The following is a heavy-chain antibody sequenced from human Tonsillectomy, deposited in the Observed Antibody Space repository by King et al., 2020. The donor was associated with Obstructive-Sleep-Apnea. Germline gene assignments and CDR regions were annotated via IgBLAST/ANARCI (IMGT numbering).Heavy chain of an antibody. D-gene: IGHD4-17*01. Sequence: QVQLVESGGGLVKPGGSLRLSCAASGFTFSDYYMSWIRQAPGKGLEWVSYISSSGSTIYYADSVKGRFTISREKAKNSLYLQMNSRRAEDTAVYYCARARRVSLRSRWAVGSDAFDIWGQGTMVTVSS. CDR3: ARARRVSLRSRWAVGSDAFDI. V-gene: IGHV3-11*01. CDR1: GFTFSDYY. CDR2: ISSSGSTI. J-gene: IGHJ3*02.